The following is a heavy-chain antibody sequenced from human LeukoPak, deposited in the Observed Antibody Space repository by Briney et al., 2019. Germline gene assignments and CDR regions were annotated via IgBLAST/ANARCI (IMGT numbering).Heavy chain of an antibody. CDR2: IYYSGST. J-gene: IGHJ4*02. D-gene: IGHD3-10*01. CDR3: ATGYGSAYDY. CDR1: GGSISSGGYS. Sequence: SETLSLTCAVSGGSISSGGYSWSWIRQPPGKGLEWIGYIYYSGSTYYNPSLKSRVTISVDTSKNQFSLKLSSVTAADTAVYYCATGYGSAYDYWGQGTLVTVSS. V-gene: IGHV4-30-4*07.